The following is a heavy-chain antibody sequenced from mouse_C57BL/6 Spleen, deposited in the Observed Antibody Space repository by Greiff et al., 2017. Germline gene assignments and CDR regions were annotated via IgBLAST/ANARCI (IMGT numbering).Heavy chain of an antibody. D-gene: IGHD2-4*01. J-gene: IGHJ2*01. Sequence: VQLQQSGPELVKPGASVKISCKASGYTFTDYYMNWVKQSHGKSLEWIGDINPNNGGTSYNQKFKGKATLTVDKSSSTAYMELRSLTSEDSAVYYCARGDYDSYYFDYWGQGTTLTVSS. CDR1: GYTFTDYY. V-gene: IGHV1-26*01. CDR2: INPNNGGT. CDR3: ARGDYDSYYFDY.